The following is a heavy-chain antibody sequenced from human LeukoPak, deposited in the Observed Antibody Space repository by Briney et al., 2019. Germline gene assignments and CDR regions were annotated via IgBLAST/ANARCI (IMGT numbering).Heavy chain of an antibody. D-gene: IGHD6-19*01. Sequence: SETLSLTCTVSGGSISSYHWSWIRQPPGKGLECIGCIYYSGSTYYNPSLKSRVTISVDTSKNQFSLKLSSVSAADTAVYYCARASSGWGFYWGQGTLVTVSS. V-gene: IGHV4-59*12. J-gene: IGHJ4*02. CDR2: IYYSGST. CDR1: GGSISSYH. CDR3: ARASSGWGFY.